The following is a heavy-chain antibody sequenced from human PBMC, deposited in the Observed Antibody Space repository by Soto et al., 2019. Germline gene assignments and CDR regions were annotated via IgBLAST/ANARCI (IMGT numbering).Heavy chain of an antibody. Sequence: EVQLVESGGGLVKPGGSLRLSCAASGFTFSSYSMNWVRQAPGKGLEWVSSISSSSSYIYYADSVKGRFTISRDNAKNSLYLQMNSLRAEDTAVSSCARTIGYCTNGVCPLGYWGQGTLVTVSS. CDR1: GFTFSSYS. V-gene: IGHV3-21*01. J-gene: IGHJ4*02. CDR2: ISSSSSYI. CDR3: ARTIGYCTNGVCPLGY. D-gene: IGHD2-8*01.